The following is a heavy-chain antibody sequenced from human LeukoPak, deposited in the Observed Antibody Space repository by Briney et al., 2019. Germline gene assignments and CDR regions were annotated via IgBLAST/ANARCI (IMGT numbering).Heavy chain of an antibody. V-gene: IGHV3-21*01. CDR1: GFTFSSYS. J-gene: IGHJ4*02. CDR3: ARAQYCSGGSCYQYSFDY. Sequence: GGSPRLSCAASGFTFSSYSMNWVRQAPGKGLEWVSSISSSSSYIYYADSVKGRFTISRDNAKNSLYLQMNSLRAEDTAVYYCARAQYCSGGSCYQYSFDYWGQGTLVTVSS. CDR2: ISSSSSYI. D-gene: IGHD2-15*01.